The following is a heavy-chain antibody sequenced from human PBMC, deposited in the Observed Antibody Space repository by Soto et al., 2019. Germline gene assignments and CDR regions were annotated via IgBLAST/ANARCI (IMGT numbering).Heavy chain of an antibody. Sequence: GESLKISCKGSGYSFTSYWISWVRQMPGKGLEWMGRIDPSDSYTNYSPSFQGHATISADKSISTAYLQWSSLKASDTAMYYCARDVVVAATEGAGWFDPWGQGTLVTVSS. V-gene: IGHV5-10-1*01. CDR2: IDPSDSYT. J-gene: IGHJ5*02. CDR3: ARDVVVAATEGAGWFDP. CDR1: GYSFTSYW. D-gene: IGHD2-15*01.